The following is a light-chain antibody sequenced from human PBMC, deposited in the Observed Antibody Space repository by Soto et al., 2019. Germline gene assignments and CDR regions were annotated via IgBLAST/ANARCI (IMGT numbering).Light chain of an antibody. CDR3: QSFDSRLSGWV. V-gene: IGLV1-40*01. CDR1: SSNIGAGYD. Sequence: QSVLTQPPSVSGAPGQRVTISCTGSSSNIGAGYDVHWYQQLPGTAPKLLVHGNNDRPSGVPDGFSASKSGTSASLAITGLQVEDEADYYCQSFDSRLSGWVFGGGTKVTVL. J-gene: IGLJ2*01. CDR2: GNN.